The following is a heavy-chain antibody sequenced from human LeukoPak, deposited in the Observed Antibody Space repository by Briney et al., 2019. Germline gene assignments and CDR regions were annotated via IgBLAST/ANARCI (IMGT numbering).Heavy chain of an antibody. V-gene: IGHV4-59*08. CDR3: ARPGSSSYWYFDL. J-gene: IGHJ2*01. D-gene: IGHD6-6*01. CDR2: IYYSGST. CDR1: GGSISSYY. Sequence: SETLSLTCTVSGGSISSYYWCWIRQPPGKGLEWIGYIYYSGSTNYNPSLKSRVTISVDTSKNQFSLKLSSVTAADTAVYYCARPGSSSYWYFDLWGRGTLVTVSS.